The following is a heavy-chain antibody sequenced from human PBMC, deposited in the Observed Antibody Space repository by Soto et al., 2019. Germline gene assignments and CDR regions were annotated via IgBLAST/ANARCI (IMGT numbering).Heavy chain of an antibody. Sequence: QVQLQESGPGLVKPSGTLSLTCAVSGGSVSSSTWWSWVRQSPGKGLEWMGEIYHSGSAHYNPSPKSRATISLDKSKNQFSLRLTSVTAADTAVYYCARVPGVVVSADDAFDIWGPGTRVIVSS. CDR3: ARVPGVVVSADDAFDI. D-gene: IGHD2-21*02. CDR1: GGSVSSSTW. CDR2: IYHSGSA. J-gene: IGHJ3*02. V-gene: IGHV4-4*02.